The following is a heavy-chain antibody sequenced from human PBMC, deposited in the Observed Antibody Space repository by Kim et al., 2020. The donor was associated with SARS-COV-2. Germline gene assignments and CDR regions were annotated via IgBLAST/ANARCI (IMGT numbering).Heavy chain of an antibody. V-gene: IGHV3-7*01. CDR2: GSEK. D-gene: IGHD6-13*01. CDR3: VRGIAAAV. J-gene: IGHJ6*02. Sequence: GSEKYYVDSVKGRFTISRENAKNSLYLQMNGLRAEDTAVYYCVRGIAAAVWGQGTTVTVSS.